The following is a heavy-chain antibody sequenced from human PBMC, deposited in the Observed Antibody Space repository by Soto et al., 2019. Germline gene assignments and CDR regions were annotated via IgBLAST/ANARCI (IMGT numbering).Heavy chain of an antibody. V-gene: IGHV1-69*06. CDR3: AREEGTGYYYYGMDV. CDR2: VIPIFGTA. Sequence: ASVKVSCKASGGTFSSYAISWVRQAPGQGLEWMGGVIPIFGTANYAQKFQGRVTITADKSTSTAYMELSSLRSEDTAVYYCAREEGTGYYYYGMDVWGQGTTVTVSS. CDR1: GGTFSSYA. J-gene: IGHJ6*02.